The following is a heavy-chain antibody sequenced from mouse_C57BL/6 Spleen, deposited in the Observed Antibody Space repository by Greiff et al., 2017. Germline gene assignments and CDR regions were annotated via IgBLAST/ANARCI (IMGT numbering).Heavy chain of an antibody. J-gene: IGHJ3*01. CDR2: IHPNSGST. CDR3: ARSYYGNYVWFAY. Sequence: QVQLQQPGADLVKPGASVKLSCKASGYTFTSYWIHWVRQRPGQGLEWIGMIHPNSGSTNYNEKFKSKATLTVGKSSSTAYMQLSSLTSEDSAVDYCARSYYGNYVWFAYWGQGTLVTVSA. D-gene: IGHD2-1*01. CDR1: GYTFTSYW. V-gene: IGHV1-64*01.